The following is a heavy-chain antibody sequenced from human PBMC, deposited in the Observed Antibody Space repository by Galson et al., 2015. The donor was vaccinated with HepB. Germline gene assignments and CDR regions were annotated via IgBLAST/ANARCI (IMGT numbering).Heavy chain of an antibody. V-gene: IGHV3-21*06. J-gene: IGHJ4*02. CDR2: ICSSNSYI. CDR3: ARDQGYCSGVKYYLYYFDY. D-gene: IGHD2-15*01. CDR1: GFTFSSYS. Sequence: SLRLSCAASGFTFSSYSMNWVRQAPGKGLEWVSSICSSNSYIYYTDSVKGRFTISRDNAKNSLFLEMSSLGAEDTAVYYCARDQGYCSGVKYYLYYFDYWGQGTPVTVSS.